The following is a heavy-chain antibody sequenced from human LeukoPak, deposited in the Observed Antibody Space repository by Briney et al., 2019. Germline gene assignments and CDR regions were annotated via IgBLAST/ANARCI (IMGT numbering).Heavy chain of an antibody. Sequence: PGGSLRLSCAASGFTVSSNYMSWVRQAPGKGLEWVSVISGSGGNTYHADSEKGRFTISRDNSKNTLYLQMNSLRAEDTAVYYCAKVRAILLGYFDYWGQGTLVTVSS. V-gene: IGHV3-23*01. CDR1: GFTVSSNY. CDR2: ISGSGGNT. D-gene: IGHD2-2*01. J-gene: IGHJ4*02. CDR3: AKVRAILLGYFDY.